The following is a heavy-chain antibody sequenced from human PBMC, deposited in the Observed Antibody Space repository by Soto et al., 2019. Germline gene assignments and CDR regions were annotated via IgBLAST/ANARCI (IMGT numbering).Heavy chain of an antibody. J-gene: IGHJ4*02. CDR1: GGSISSSSYY. D-gene: IGHD4-17*01. V-gene: IGHV4-39*01. CDR3: ARRAYGDYGAFDY. Sequence: ASETLSLTCTVPGGSISSSSYYWGWIRQPPGKGLEWIGSIYYSGSTYYNPSLKSRVTISVDTSKNQFSLKLSSVTAADTAVYYCARRAYGDYGAFDYWGQGTLVTSPQ. CDR2: IYYSGST.